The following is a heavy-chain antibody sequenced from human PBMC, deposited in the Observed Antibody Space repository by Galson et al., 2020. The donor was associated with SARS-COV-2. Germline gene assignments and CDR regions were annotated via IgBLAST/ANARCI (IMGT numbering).Heavy chain of an antibody. V-gene: IGHV3-30*07. D-gene: IGHD2-2*02. Sequence: SPKIPCAAPGFSFRRYAMQWVRQAPGKGLERVAVMSHDGNNAYYADPVKGRFSIPRDNAKNMVYLQMNSLRAENTAVYYCETEPAAIDNYYNCFYMDVWGKGTTVTVSS. J-gene: IGHJ6*03. CDR1: GFSFRRYA. CDR3: ETEPAAIDNYYNCFYMDV. CDR2: MSHDGNNA.